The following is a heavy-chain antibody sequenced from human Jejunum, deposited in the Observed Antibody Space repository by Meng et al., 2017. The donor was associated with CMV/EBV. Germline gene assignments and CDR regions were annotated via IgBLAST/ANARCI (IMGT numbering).Heavy chain of an antibody. V-gene: IGHV3-7*01. CDR3: ARDCSTSCPFQPRGDY. CDR2: IKSDGSEE. CDR1: FSFSSYW. J-gene: IGHJ4*02. D-gene: IGHD2-2*01. Sequence: FSFSSYWRSWVRQAPGKGLEWVATIKSDGSEEHYVDSVRGRFTISRDNAKNSLHLQIDSLRAEDTAVYHCARDCSTSCPFQPRGDYWGQGTLVTVSS.